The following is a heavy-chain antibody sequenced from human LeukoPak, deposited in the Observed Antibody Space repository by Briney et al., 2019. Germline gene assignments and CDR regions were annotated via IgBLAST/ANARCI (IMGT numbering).Heavy chain of an antibody. D-gene: IGHD3-22*01. V-gene: IGHV4-59*11. CDR2: VSYTGRT. Sequence: SETLSLTCTVSGGSLSGHYWSWIRQPPGKRLEWIGYVSYTGRTKYNPSLQSRVTIPIDTSKSQFSLKLTSVTPADTAVYSCARLLDNDISGDPDTFDVWGQGTTVIVSS. CDR1: GGSLSGHY. J-gene: IGHJ3*01. CDR3: ARLLDNDISGDPDTFDV.